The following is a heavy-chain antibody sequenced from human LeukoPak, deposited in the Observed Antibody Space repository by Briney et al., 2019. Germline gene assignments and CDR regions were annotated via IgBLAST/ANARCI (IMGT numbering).Heavy chain of an antibody. CDR1: GFAFSASA. CDR3: AKVLGVWAFDI. J-gene: IGHJ3*02. Sequence: GGSLRLSCAASGFAFSASAMTWVRQAPGKGLEWVSAISGSGGSTYYADSVKGRFTISRDNSKNTLYLQMNSLRAEDTAVYSCAKVLGVWAFDIWGQGTMVTVSS. V-gene: IGHV3-23*01. CDR2: ISGSGGST. D-gene: IGHD2-21*01.